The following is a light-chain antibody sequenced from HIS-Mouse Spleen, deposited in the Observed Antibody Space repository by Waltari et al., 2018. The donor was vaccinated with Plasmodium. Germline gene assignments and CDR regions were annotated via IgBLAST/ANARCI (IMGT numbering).Light chain of an antibody. CDR1: SRDVGSYNL. Sequence: QSALTQPASVSGSPGQSITTSCTGTSRDVGSYNLVSWYQQPPGKAPKLMIYEGSKRPSGVSNRFSGSKAGNTASLTISGLQAEDEADYYCCSYAGSSTFVFGGGTKLTVL. CDR2: EGS. CDR3: CSYAGSSTFV. V-gene: IGLV2-23*03. J-gene: IGLJ3*02.